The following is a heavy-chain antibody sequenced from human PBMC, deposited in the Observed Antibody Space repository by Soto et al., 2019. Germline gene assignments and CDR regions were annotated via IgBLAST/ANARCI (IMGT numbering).Heavy chain of an antibody. CDR1: GGSISSYY. CDR3: ACEATGINYCESSGYPEYFDY. V-gene: IGHV4-59*01. J-gene: IGHJ4*02. Sequence: PSETLSLTCTVSGGSISSYYWSWIRQPPGKGLEWIGYIYYSGSTNYNPSLKSRVTISVDTSKNQFSLKLSSVTAADTAVYYCACEATGINYCESSGYPEYFDYWGQGTLVTVSS. D-gene: IGHD3-22*01. CDR2: IYYSGST.